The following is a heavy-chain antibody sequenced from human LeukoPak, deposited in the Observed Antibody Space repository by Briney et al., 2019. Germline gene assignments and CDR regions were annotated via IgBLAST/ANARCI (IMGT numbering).Heavy chain of an antibody. CDR3: AAGRGGYTDV. V-gene: IGHV3-30*03. CDR1: GFTFSSYG. Sequence: GGSLRLSCAASGFTFSSYGMHWVRQAPGKGLEWVAVISYDGSNKYYADSVKGRFTISRDNSKNTLYLQMNSLRAEDTAVYYCAAGRGGYTDVWGKGTTVTVSS. D-gene: IGHD6-13*01. CDR2: ISYDGSNK. J-gene: IGHJ6*03.